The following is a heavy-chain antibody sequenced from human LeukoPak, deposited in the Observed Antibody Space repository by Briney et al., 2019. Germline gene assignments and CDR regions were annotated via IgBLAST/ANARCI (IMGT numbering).Heavy chain of an antibody. V-gene: IGHV3-48*01. CDR2: ISSSSSTI. CDR3: ARGIAAAAPTEGY. Sequence: PGGSLRLSCAASGFTFSSYSMNWVRQAPGKGLEWVSYISSSSSTIYYADSVKGRFTISRDNEKNSLYLQMNSLRAEDTAVYYCARGIAAAAPTEGYWGQGTLVTVSS. J-gene: IGHJ4*02. CDR1: GFTFSSYS. D-gene: IGHD6-13*01.